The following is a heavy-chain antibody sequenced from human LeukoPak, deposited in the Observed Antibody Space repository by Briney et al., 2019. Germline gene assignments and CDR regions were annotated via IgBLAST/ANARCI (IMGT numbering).Heavy chain of an antibody. J-gene: IGHJ6*03. Sequence: GGSLRLSCAASGFTFSNYGMSWVRQAPGKGLEWVSAISGSGGRTYHADSVKGRFTISRDNSKSTLYLQMNSLRAEDTAVYYCAKDDGGSYYIYYYYMDVWGKGTTVTISS. V-gene: IGHV3-23*01. CDR3: AKDDGGSYYIYYYYMDV. D-gene: IGHD1-26*01. CDR2: ISGSGGRT. CDR1: GFTFSNYG.